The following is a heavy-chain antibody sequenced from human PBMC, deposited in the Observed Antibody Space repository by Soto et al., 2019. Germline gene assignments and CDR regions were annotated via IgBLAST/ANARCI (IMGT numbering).Heavy chain of an antibody. V-gene: IGHV1-8*01. J-gene: IGHJ6*03. CDR1: GYTFTSYD. D-gene: IGHD3-16*01. CDR3: AREEGLIGLGYYYYMDV. Sequence: ASVKVSCKASGYTFTSYDINWVRQATGQGLEWMGWMNPNSGNTGYAQKFQGRVTMTRNTSISTAYMELSSLRSEDTAVYYCAREEGLIGLGYYYYMDVWGKGTTVTVSS. CDR2: MNPNSGNT.